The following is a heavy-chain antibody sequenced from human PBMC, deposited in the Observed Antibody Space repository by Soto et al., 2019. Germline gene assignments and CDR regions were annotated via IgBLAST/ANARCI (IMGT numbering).Heavy chain of an antibody. D-gene: IGHD2-15*01. CDR3: ARAYSDAFDI. CDR1: GFTFSDYY. J-gene: IGHJ3*02. V-gene: IGHV3-11*01. Sequence: QVQLVESGGGLVKPGWSLRLSCAASGFTFSDYYMTWIRQDPGKGLEWVSYISSSGTGIDYADSVKGRFTISRDNAKNSLYLQLSSLSAEHTAVYYCARAYSDAFDIWGHGKMVTVSS. CDR2: ISSSGTGI.